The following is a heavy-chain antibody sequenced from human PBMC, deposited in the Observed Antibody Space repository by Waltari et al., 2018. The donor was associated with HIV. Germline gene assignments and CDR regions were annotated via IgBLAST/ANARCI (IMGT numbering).Heavy chain of an antibody. V-gene: IGHV4-30-4*03. CDR3: RQYLSRLFGDYFDP. Sequence: QVRLQESGPGPVKHSQTVSLTCAGSGESIRSGTHFWTWVRQSPGRGLEWIAYISYNGNTKYDLSFKSRVSLSIDTSKNEFSLTLQSVTSADSATYCARQYLSRLFGDYFDPWGPGTLLTVSS. CDR1: GESIRSGTHF. J-gene: IGHJ5*02. D-gene: IGHD4-17*01. CDR2: ISYNGNT.